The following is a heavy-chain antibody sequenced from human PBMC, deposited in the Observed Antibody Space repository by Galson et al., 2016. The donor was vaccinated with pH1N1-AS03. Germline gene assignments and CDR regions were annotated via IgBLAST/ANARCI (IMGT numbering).Heavy chain of an antibody. D-gene: IGHD2-15*01. V-gene: IGHV5-51*01. CDR2: IWPADSDT. CDR3: ARQKYCSGGSCFLYYDAFDM. Sequence: QSGAEVKKPGESLKISCQASGYIFSSYWIGWVRQRPGKGLEWMGIIWPADSDTKYSPSFQGQVTISVDTSPNTAYLPWSSLEASDTAMYFCARQKYCSGGSCFLYYDAFDMWGQGTLVTVSS. CDR1: GYIFSSYW. J-gene: IGHJ3*02.